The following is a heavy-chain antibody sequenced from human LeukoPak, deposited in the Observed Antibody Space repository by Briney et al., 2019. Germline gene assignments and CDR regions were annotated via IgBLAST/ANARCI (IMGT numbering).Heavy chain of an antibody. V-gene: IGHV1-24*01. CDR3: ATGFVGFGEPHDY. CDR2: FDAEDGET. J-gene: IGHJ4*02. D-gene: IGHD3-10*01. Sequence: ASVVVSCTLSGYTLTELSMHWVRQAPGTGLGWRGGFDAEDGETIYAQKLQGRVTMTEDTSTDTAYMELSSLRSEDTAVYYRATGFVGFGEPHDYWGQGTLVTVSS. CDR1: GYTLTELS.